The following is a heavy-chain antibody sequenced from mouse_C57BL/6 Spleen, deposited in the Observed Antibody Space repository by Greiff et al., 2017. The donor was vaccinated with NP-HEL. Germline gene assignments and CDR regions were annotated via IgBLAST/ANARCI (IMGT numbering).Heavy chain of an antibody. D-gene: IGHD2-14*01. V-gene: IGHV5-9*01. J-gene: IGHJ3*01. Sequence: EVQLVESGGGLVKPGGSLKLSCAASGFTFSSYTMSWVRQTPEKRLEWVATISGGGGNTYYPDSVKGRFTISRDNAKNTLYLQMSSLRSEDTALYYCARYSGYDGWFAYWGQGSLVTVSA. CDR3: ARYSGYDGWFAY. CDR1: GFTFSSYT. CDR2: ISGGGGNT.